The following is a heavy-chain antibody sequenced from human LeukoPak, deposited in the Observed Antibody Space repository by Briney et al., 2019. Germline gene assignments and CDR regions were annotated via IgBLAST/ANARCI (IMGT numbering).Heavy chain of an antibody. J-gene: IGHJ5*02. V-gene: IGHV5-51*01. Sequence: GESLKISCKGSGYSFTSYWIGWVRQMPGKGLEWMGIIYPGDSDTRYSPSFQGQVTISADKSISTAYLQWSSLKDSDTAMYYCARQGRYCSSNSCLGSWFDPWGQGTLVTVSS. CDR2: IYPGDSDT. CDR3: ARQGRYCSSNSCLGSWFDP. CDR1: GYSFTSYW. D-gene: IGHD2-2*01.